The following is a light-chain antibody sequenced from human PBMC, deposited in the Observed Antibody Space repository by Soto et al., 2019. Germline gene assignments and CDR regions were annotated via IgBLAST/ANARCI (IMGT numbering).Light chain of an antibody. J-gene: IGKJ4*01. Sequence: DIQMTQSPSSLSASVGDRVTITCRASQIISIYLNWYQQKPGKAPKLLIYATSILQSGVPSRFSGSGSATDFTLTISSLQPEDFATYYCQQSYISPLTFGGGTKVEIK. CDR3: QQSYISPLT. CDR2: ATS. CDR1: QIISIY. V-gene: IGKV1-39*01.